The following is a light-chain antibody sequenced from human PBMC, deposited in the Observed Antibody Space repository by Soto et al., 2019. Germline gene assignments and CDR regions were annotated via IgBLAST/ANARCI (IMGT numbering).Light chain of an antibody. CDR3: QQYYTYGVT. J-gene: IGKJ2*01. CDR1: QNVDSW. Sequence: DIQMTQSPSTLSASLRDRVTITCRASQNVDSWLAWYQQKPEKPPKLLISQASTLESGVPSRFSGSGSGTEFTLTISSLQPDDFATYYCQQYYTYGVTFGQGTKLEMK. CDR2: QAS. V-gene: IGKV1-5*03.